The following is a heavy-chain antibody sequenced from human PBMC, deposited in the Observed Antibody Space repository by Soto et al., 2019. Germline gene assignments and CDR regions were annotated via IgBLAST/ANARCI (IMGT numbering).Heavy chain of an antibody. CDR1: GFTFSDYY. J-gene: IGHJ6*02. V-gene: IGHV3-11*01. CDR2: ISSRGSSI. Sequence: LRLSCAVSGFTFSDYYMSWIRQAPGKGLEWVSYISSRGSSIYYADSVKGRFTISRDNAKNSLYLQMNGLRAEDTAVYYCARGYYDFWSGYYISPYGMDVWGQGTTVTVSS. CDR3: ARGYYDFWSGYYISPYGMDV. D-gene: IGHD3-3*01.